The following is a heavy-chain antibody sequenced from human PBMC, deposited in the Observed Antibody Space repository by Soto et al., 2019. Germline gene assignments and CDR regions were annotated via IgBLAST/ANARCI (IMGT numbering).Heavy chain of an antibody. CDR3: AKDLRGEGQWLVQGDFDY. V-gene: IGHV3-7*03. J-gene: IGHJ4*02. Sequence: GGSLRLSCAASGFTFSSYWMSWFRQAPGKGLEWVANIKQDGSGKYYVDSVKGRFTISRDNSKNTLYLQMNSLRAEDTAVYYCAKDLRGEGQWLVQGDFDYWGQGTLVTVST. D-gene: IGHD6-19*01. CDR2: IKQDGSGK. CDR1: GFTFSSYW.